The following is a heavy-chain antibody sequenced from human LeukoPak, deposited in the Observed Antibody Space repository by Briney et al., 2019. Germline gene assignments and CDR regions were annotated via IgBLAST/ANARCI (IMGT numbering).Heavy chain of an antibody. CDR2: INPSGGST. D-gene: IGHD3-10*01. CDR1: GYTFTSYY. CDR3: ARVVGGRSVNWFDP. Sequence: AASVTVSSKASGYTFTSYYMHWVRQAPGQGLEWMGIINPSGGSTSHAQKFQGRVTMTSDMSTSTVYMELSSLRSEDTAVYYCARVVGGRSVNWFDPWGQGTLVTVSS. V-gene: IGHV1-46*01. J-gene: IGHJ5*02.